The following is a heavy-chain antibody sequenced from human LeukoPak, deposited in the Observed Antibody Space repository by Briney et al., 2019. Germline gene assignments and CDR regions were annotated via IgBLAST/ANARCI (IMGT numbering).Heavy chain of an antibody. V-gene: IGHV3-23*01. CDR1: GLTFSNYA. CDR3: SKDPNGDYIGAFDM. CDR2: IIVSGSRT. D-gene: IGHD4-17*01. Sequence: GGSLRLSCAASGLTFSNYAMTWVRQAPGKGLEWVSSIIVSGSRTYYADSVKGRFTISRDNSKNTLYLQMNSLRAEGTALYYCSKDPNGDYIGAFDMWGPGTLVTVSS. J-gene: IGHJ3*02.